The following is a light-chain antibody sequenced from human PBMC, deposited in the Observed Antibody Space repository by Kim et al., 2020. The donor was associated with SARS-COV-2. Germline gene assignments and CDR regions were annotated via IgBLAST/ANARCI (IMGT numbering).Light chain of an antibody. Sequence: SPGERATHSCRARQSVSSNCLAWYQQKPGQAPRLLIYDASSRATGIPDRFSGSGSGTDFTLTISRLEPEDFAVFYCQQYGRLPITFGQGTRLEIK. CDR2: DAS. CDR1: QSVSSNC. CDR3: QQYGRLPIT. J-gene: IGKJ5*01. V-gene: IGKV3-20*01.